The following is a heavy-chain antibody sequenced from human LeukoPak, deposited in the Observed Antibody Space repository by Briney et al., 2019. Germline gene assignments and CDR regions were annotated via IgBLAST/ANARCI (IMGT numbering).Heavy chain of an antibody. J-gene: IGHJ6*04. CDR1: VYSFTTYA. CDR2: MNTNTGKQ. D-gene: IGHD2-8*01. V-gene: IGHV7-4-1*02. Sequence: GASVKVSCKASVYSFTTYAMNWVRQAPGHGLEGMGWMNTNTGKQTYAQGFTGRVVFSLVTSVSTAFLQIISLKAEDTAVYYCARDPKAAGPLMTIVWGKGTTVTVSS. CDR3: ARDPKAAGPLMTIV.